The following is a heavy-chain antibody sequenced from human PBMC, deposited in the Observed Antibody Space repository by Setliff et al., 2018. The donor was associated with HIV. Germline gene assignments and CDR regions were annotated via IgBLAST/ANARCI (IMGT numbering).Heavy chain of an antibody. CDR1: GYTFTSYY. CDR2: INPSSGST. Sequence: ASVKVSCKASGYTFTSYYMHWVRQAPGKGLEWMGIINPSSGSTTYAQNFQGRVTMTRDTSTSTVYMELSSLRSEDTAVYYCARDPAPSSSASYFQHWGQGTPVTVSS. CDR3: ARDPAPSSSASYFQH. J-gene: IGHJ1*01. V-gene: IGHV1-46*01. D-gene: IGHD6-6*01.